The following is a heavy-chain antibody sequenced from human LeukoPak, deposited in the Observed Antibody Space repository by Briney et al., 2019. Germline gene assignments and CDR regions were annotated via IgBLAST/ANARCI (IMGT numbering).Heavy chain of an antibody. Sequence: ASVKVSCKTSGYTFTMYGVSWVRQAPGRGLQWLGWISPRNGNTAYAQDLQGRVTITTDTSTTTAYLELRSLRSDDTAIYYCARDLNYVTLGYNILADVGYYFDYWGQGSLVTVSS. CDR3: ARDLNYVTLGYNILADVGYYFDY. D-gene: IGHD3-9*01. J-gene: IGHJ4*02. CDR1: GYTFTMYG. V-gene: IGHV1-18*01. CDR2: ISPRNGNT.